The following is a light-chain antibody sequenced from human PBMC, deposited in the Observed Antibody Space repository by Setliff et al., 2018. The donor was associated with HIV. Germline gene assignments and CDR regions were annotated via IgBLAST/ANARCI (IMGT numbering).Light chain of an antibody. CDR3: SSYSTSITPDV. CDR1: SSDVGGYNY. Sequence: QSVLTQPASVSGSPGQSITISCTGTSSDVGGYNYGSWYQQHPGKAPKLMIYEVSNRPSGFSNRFSGSKSGNTASLTISGLQAEDEADYYCSSYSTSITPDVFGSGTKVTV. V-gene: IGLV2-14*01. J-gene: IGLJ1*01. CDR2: EVS.